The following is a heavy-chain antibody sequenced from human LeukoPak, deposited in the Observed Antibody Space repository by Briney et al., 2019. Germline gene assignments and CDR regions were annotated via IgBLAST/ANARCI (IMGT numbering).Heavy chain of an antibody. Sequence: GGSLRLSCTASGFTFSTYVMSWVRQAPGKGLEWVSAISGGGASTYYADSVKGRFTISRDNSKNTLYLQMNSLRAEDTAVYYCAKDLGYSGYDPLDYWGQGTLVTVSS. D-gene: IGHD5-12*01. CDR1: GFTFSTYV. CDR3: AKDLGYSGYDPLDY. V-gene: IGHV3-23*01. CDR2: ISGGGAST. J-gene: IGHJ4*02.